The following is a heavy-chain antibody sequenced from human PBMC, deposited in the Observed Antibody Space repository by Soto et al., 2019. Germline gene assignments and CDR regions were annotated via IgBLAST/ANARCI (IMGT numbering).Heavy chain of an antibody. J-gene: IGHJ6*02. CDR2: INHSGST. CDR3: ARGYYYYYGMDV. Sequence: QVQLQQWGAGLLKPSETLSLTCAVYGGSFSGYYWSWIRQPPGKGLEWIGEINHSGSTNYNPSLKSRVTISVDTSKNQFPLKLSSVTAADTAVYYCARGYYYYYGMDVWGQGTTVTVSS. CDR1: GGSFSGYY. V-gene: IGHV4-34*01.